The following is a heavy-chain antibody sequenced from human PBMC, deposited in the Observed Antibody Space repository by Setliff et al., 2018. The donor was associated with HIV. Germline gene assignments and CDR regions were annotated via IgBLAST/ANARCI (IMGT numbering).Heavy chain of an antibody. CDR2: IDPSGGST. J-gene: IGHJ4*02. CDR3: ARAVASRNIRGEYSFDY. D-gene: IGHD3-16*01. V-gene: IGHV1-46*01. CDR1: GYTFTNYF. Sequence: ASVKVSCKASGYTFTNYFVHWVRQAPGQGLEWMGIIDPSGGSTNYAQKFQGRLTMTSDTSTSTVYMGLSSLRSEDTAVYYCARAVASRNIRGEYSFDYWGQGTLVTVSS.